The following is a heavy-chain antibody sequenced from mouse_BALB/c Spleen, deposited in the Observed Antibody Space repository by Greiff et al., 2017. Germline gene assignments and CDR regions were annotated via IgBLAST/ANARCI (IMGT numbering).Heavy chain of an antibody. J-gene: IGHJ3*01. Sequence: QVQLQQSGPGLVEPSQSLSITCTVSGFSLTSYGVHWVRQPPGKGLEWLGVIWASGSTYYNSALISRLSISKDNSQSQVFLKMNSLQTDDTAMYCCAGEELAFAYWGQGTLVTVSA. D-gene: IGHD4-1*01. CDR2: IWASGST. CDR1: GFSLTSYG. CDR3: AGEELAFAY. V-gene: IGHV2-9*02.